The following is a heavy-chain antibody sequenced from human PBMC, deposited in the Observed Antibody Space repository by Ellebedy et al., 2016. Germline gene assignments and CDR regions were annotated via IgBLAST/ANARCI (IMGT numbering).Heavy chain of an antibody. Sequence: ASVKVSXKASGYTFSTYGITWVRQAPGQGLEWMGWISAFNGNTNLAQKMQGRLTMTTDTYTTTAYMELRSLRSDDTAVYYCARETRDGVGTSEAFYDPWGQGTLVTVS. J-gene: IGHJ5*02. CDR1: GYTFSTYG. V-gene: IGHV1-18*01. CDR2: ISAFNGNT. CDR3: ARETRDGVGTSEAFYDP. D-gene: IGHD4-23*01.